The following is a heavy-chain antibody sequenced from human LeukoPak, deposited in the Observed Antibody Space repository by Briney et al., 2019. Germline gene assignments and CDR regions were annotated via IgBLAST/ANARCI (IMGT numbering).Heavy chain of an antibody. J-gene: IGHJ4*02. D-gene: IGHD3-10*01. V-gene: IGHV1-3*01. Sequence: GASVKVSCKASGYTFTSYAMHWVRQAPGQRLEWMGWINAGNGNTKYSQKFQGRVTITRDPSATTAYMELSSLRSEDMAVYYCAKDRGGTGDFDYWGQGTLVTVSS. CDR2: INAGNGNT. CDR3: AKDRGGTGDFDY. CDR1: GYTFTSYA.